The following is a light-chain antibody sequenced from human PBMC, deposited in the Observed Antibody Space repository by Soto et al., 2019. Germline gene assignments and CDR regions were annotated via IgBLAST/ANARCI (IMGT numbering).Light chain of an antibody. CDR2: GVS. Sequence: IVLTQSPGTLSLSPGERATLSCRASQTGSNSYLAWYQQKSAQAPRLLIYGVSTRATGIPDRFSGDGSVTHFTLTISSLEPEDFAVYYCQQRSNWPLTFGGGTKVDIK. CDR3: QQRSNWPLT. CDR1: QTGSNSY. V-gene: IGKV3D-20*02. J-gene: IGKJ4*01.